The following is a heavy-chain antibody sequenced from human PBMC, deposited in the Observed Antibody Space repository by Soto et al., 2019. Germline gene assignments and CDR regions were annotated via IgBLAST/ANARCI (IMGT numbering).Heavy chain of an antibody. J-gene: IGHJ6*02. CDR2: ISWNSGSI. D-gene: IGHD6-6*01. CDR1: GFTFDDYA. CDR3: AKDIAARPGYYYYGMDV. V-gene: IGHV3-9*01. Sequence: EVQLVESGGCLVQPGRSLRLSCAASGFTFDDYAMHWVRQAPGKGLEWVSGISWNSGSIGYADSVKGRFTISRDNAKNSLYMQMNSLRAEDTDLYYCAKDIAARPGYYYYGMDVWGQGTTVTVSS.